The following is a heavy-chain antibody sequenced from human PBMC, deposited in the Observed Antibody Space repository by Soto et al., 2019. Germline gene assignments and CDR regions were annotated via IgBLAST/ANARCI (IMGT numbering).Heavy chain of an antibody. CDR3: ASGIQRWLPGR. J-gene: IGHJ4*02. CDR2: IIPILGIA. V-gene: IGHV1-69*02. D-gene: IGHD5-18*01. CDR1: GSTFSSYT. Sequence: QVQLVQSGAEVKKPGSSVKVACKASGSTFSSYTITWVRQAPGQGLEWMGGIIPILGIANYSQKFQGRVTVTADKSTSTAYMELSSLRSEDTAVYCCASGIQRWLPGRWGQGPLVPVSS.